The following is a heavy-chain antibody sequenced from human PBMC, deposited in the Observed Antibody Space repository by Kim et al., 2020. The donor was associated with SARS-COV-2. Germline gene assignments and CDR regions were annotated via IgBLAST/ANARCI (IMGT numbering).Heavy chain of an antibody. J-gene: IGHJ5*02. D-gene: IGHD3-16*01. CDR2: ITSAGDT. V-gene: IGHV3-13*01. CDR3: ARGRLIGGFDP. CDR1: GFTFSSYD. Sequence: GGSLRLSCAASGFTFSSYDMHWVRQPTGEGLEWVSGITSAGDTYYPDSVKGRFIISRENAKNSLYLQMNRLRAGDTAVYYCARGRLIGGFDPWGQGTLVTVSS.